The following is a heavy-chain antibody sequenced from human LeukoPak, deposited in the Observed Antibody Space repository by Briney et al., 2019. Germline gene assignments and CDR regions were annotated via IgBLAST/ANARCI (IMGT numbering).Heavy chain of an antibody. Sequence: ASVKVSCKASGGTFSSYAISWVRQAPGQGLEWMGGIIPIFGTANYAQKFQGRVTITADESTSTAYMELSSLRSEDTAVYYCARKPALVVPAASSDRFDPWGQGTLVTVSS. D-gene: IGHD2-2*01. CDR3: ARKPALVVPAASSDRFDP. CDR1: GGTFSSYA. J-gene: IGHJ5*02. V-gene: IGHV1-69*13. CDR2: IIPIFGTA.